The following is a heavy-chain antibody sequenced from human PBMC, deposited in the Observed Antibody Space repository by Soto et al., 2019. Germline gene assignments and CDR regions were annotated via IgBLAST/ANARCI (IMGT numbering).Heavy chain of an antibody. Sequence: ASVKVSCKASGYTFTSYYMHWVRQAPGQGLEWMGIINPSGGSTSYAQKFQGRVTMTRDTSTSTVYMELSSLRSEDTAVYYCTRGGIAVAGRGNYFDYWGQGTLVPSPQ. D-gene: IGHD6-19*01. CDR3: TRGGIAVAGRGNYFDY. J-gene: IGHJ4*02. CDR1: GYTFTSYY. V-gene: IGHV1-46*01. CDR2: INPSGGST.